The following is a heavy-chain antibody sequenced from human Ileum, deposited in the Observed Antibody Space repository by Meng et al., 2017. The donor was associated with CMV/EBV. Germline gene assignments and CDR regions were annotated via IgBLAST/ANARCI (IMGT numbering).Heavy chain of an antibody. Sequence: QVPLQQWAAGLLRPSETLSLPCAVYGGSFSPYYWSWIRQSPGKGLEWIAEIDHTGSTNYNPSLRSRVTISIDTSSSHFSLNLTSATAADTAVYYCARGGGTPIRGVLPFDFWGQGTLVTVSS. D-gene: IGHD3-10*01. J-gene: IGHJ4*02. CDR1: GGSFSPYY. CDR3: ARGGGTPIRGVLPFDF. CDR2: IDHTGST. V-gene: IGHV4-34*01.